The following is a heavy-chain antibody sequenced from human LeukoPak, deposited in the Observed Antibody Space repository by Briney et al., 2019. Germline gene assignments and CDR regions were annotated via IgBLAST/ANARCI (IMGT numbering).Heavy chain of an antibody. V-gene: IGHV1-8*01. CDR3: ARAHDCSGGSCFPLAY. Sequence: ASVKVSCKASGYTFTSYDINWVRQATGQGLEWMGWMNPNSGNTGYAQTFQGRVTMTRNTSISTAYMELSSLRSEDTAVYYCARAHDCSGGSCFPLAYWGQGTLVTVSS. CDR1: GYTFTSYD. CDR2: MNPNSGNT. J-gene: IGHJ4*02. D-gene: IGHD2-15*01.